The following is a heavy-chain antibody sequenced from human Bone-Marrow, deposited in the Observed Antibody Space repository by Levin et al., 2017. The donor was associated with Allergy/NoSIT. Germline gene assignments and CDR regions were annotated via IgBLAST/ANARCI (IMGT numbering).Heavy chain of an antibody. J-gene: IGHJ6*02. Sequence: GESLKISCKVSGYTLTELSMHWVRQAPGKGLEWMGGFDPEDGETIYAQKFQGRVTMTEDTSTDTAYMELSSLRSEDTAVYYCASSRRYSSSWTYYYGMDVWGQGTTVTVSS. CDR3: ASSRRYSSSWTYYYGMDV. D-gene: IGHD6-13*01. V-gene: IGHV1-24*01. CDR2: FDPEDGET. CDR1: GYTLTELS.